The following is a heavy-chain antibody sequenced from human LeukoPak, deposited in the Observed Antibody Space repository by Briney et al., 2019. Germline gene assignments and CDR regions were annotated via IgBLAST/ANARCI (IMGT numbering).Heavy chain of an antibody. CDR3: GKDANVIQAGIPYEY. V-gene: IGHV3-23*01. CDR1: GFTFSDYA. CDR2: INPSGGDT. J-gene: IGHJ4*02. Sequence: GGSLRLSCVGAGFTFSDYAMSWLSQAHGKGLEWVSAINPSGGDTYYADSVKGRFTISRDNSKNTLYLQMNSLTAADTAVYYCGKDANVIQAGIPYEYWGQGTLVTVSS. D-gene: IGHD2-2*01.